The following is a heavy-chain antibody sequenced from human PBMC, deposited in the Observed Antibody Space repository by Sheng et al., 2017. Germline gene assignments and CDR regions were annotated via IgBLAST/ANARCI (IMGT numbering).Heavy chain of an antibody. V-gene: IGHV1-69*04. J-gene: IGHJ6*03. Sequence: QVQLVQSGAEVKKPGSSVKVSCKASGGTFSSYAISWVRQAPGQGLEWMGGIIPILGIANYAQKFQGRVTITADKSTSTAYMELSSLRSEDTAVYYCARDFWSGYPPSDSLYYYYYMDVWGKGTTVTVSS. CDR2: IIPILGIA. D-gene: IGHD3-3*01. CDR3: ARDFWSGYPPSDSLYYYYYMDV. CDR1: GGTFSSYA.